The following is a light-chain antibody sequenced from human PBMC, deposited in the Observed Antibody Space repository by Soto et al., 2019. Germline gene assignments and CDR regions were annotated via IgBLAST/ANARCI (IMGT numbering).Light chain of an antibody. CDR1: QGISSY. CDR3: QQYYSYPPIT. Sequence: IQITQSPSSRSASVGDRVTSTCRASQGISSYLAWYQQKPGKAPKLLIYAASTLQSGVPSRFSGSGSGTDFTLTISCLQSEDFATYYCQQYYSYPPITFGQGTRLEI. CDR2: AAS. J-gene: IGKJ5*01. V-gene: IGKV1-8*01.